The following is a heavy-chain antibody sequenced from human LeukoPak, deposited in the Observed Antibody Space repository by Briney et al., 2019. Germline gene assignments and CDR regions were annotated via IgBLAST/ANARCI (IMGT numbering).Heavy chain of an antibody. J-gene: IGHJ4*02. CDR1: GFTFSSYW. CDR2: INSDGSNT. V-gene: IGHV3-74*01. D-gene: IGHD6-19*01. Sequence: PGGSLRLSCAASGFTFSSYWMHWVRQAPGKGLVWVSRINSDGSNTRYADSVKGRFTISRDNAKNTLYLQMESLRAEDTAVYYCARAGDSSGSFHYIPFDYWGQGTLVTVSS. CDR3: ARAGDSSGSFHYIPFDY.